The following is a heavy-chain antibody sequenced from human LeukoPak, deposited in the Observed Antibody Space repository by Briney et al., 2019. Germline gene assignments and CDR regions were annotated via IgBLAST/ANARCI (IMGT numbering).Heavy chain of an antibody. D-gene: IGHD2-15*01. Sequence: TGGSLRLSCTASGFTFSSYAMTWVRQAPGKGLDLVSIISDNGGSTYSVDSVRGRFAISRDNSKNTLYLQMNSLRAEDTAVYYCAKAGAESCAGSRCYPIDYWGQGTLVTVSS. CDR2: ISDNGGST. CDR1: GFTFSSYA. CDR3: AKAGAESCAGSRCYPIDY. J-gene: IGHJ4*02. V-gene: IGHV3-23*01.